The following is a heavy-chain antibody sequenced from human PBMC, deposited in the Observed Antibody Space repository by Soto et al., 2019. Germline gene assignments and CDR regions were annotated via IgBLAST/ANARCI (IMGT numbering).Heavy chain of an antibody. J-gene: IGHJ5*02. CDR3: ARDLEYSSYSNWFNP. CDR2: IYTSGST. Sequence: SETLSLTCTVSGGSISSYYWSWIRQPAGKGLEWIGRIYTSGSTNYNPSLKSRVTMSVDTSKNQFSLKLSSVTAADTAVYYCARDLEYSSYSNWFNPWGQGTLVTVSS. CDR1: GGSISSYY. D-gene: IGHD6-6*01. V-gene: IGHV4-4*07.